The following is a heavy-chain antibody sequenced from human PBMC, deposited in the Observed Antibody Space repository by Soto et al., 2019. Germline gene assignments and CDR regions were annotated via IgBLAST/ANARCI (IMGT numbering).Heavy chain of an antibody. CDR1: GGSISVYY. Sequence: QVQLQESGPGQVKPSETLSLTCTISGGSISVYYWSWVRQPPGHDLEWIGYIYASGSPYYNPSLRSRFTISADTSKNQISLKLTSPTAADTAVYYCARGVGSSPPRYWGRGTLVTVSS. V-gene: IGHV4-59*01. CDR2: IYASGSP. CDR3: ARGVGSSPPRY. D-gene: IGHD1-26*01. J-gene: IGHJ4*02.